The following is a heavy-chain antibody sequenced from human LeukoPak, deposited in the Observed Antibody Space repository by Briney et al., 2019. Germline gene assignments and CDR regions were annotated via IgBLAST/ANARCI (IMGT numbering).Heavy chain of an antibody. CDR1: GITFDIHW. CDR2: IIGDGTIT. Sequence: GGSLRLSCAASGITFDIHWMHWVRQAPGKGLEWVAHIIGDGTITRHADSVKGRFTISRDNAKNTLYLEMNGLRVDDTAVYYCARVPTSRYGLDNWGQGTLVTVS. J-gene: IGHJ4*02. D-gene: IGHD5-18*01. V-gene: IGHV3-74*01. CDR3: ARVPTSRYGLDN.